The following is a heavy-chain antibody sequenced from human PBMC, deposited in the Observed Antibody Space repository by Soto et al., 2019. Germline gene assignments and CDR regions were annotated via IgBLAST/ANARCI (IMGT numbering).Heavy chain of an antibody. D-gene: IGHD2-2*01. CDR1: GFTFDDYG. CDR2: INWNGGST. J-gene: IGHJ4*02. CDR3: ARGGVVVVPAAIGYFDY. Sequence: GGSLRLSCAASGFTFDDYGMSWVRQAPGKGLEWVSGINWNGGSTGYADSVKGRFTISRDNAKNSLYLQMNSLRAEDTALYYCARGGVVVVPAAIGYFDYWGQGTLVTVSS. V-gene: IGHV3-20*04.